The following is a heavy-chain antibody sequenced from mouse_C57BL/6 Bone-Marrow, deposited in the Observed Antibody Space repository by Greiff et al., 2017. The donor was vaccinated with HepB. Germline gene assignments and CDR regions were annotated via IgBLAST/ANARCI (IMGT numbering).Heavy chain of an antibody. D-gene: IGHD1-1*01. Sequence: EVMLVESGPELVKPGASVKIPCKASGYTFTDYNMDWVKQSHGKSLEWIGDINPNNGGTIYNQKFKGKATLTVDKSSSTAYMELRSLTSEDTAVYYCARLGTGSSYRYFDVWGTGTTVTVSS. CDR1: GYTFTDYN. CDR2: INPNNGGT. CDR3: ARLGTGSSYRYFDV. V-gene: IGHV1-18*01. J-gene: IGHJ1*03.